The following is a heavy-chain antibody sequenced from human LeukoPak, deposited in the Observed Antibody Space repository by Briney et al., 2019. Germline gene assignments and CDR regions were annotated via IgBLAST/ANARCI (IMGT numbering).Heavy chain of an antibody. CDR3: ARDQGGYDSSGYPLGFDY. J-gene: IGHJ4*02. V-gene: IGHV4-31*03. D-gene: IGHD3-22*01. CDR1: GGSISSGGYY. Sequence: SETLSLTCTDSGGSISSGGYYWSWIRQHPGKGLEWIGYIYYSGSTYYNPSLKSRVTISVDTSKNQFSLKLSSVTAADTAVYYCARDQGGYDSSGYPLGFDYWGQGTLVTVSS. CDR2: IYYSGST.